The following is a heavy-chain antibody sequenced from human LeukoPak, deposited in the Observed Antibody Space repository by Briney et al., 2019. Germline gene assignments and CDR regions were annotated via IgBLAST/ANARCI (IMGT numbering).Heavy chain of an antibody. CDR2: IKSNADDGTT. CDR1: GFTFSKAW. Sequence: GGSLRLSCAASGFTFSKAWMSWGPPAAGKGLEGLGRIKSNADDGTTGYAAPMKGRISISRDDSQNTLYLQLNSLKTEDTAVYYCSTYRWQYDSSGDDYWGQGTLVTVSS. V-gene: IGHV3-15*01. J-gene: IGHJ4*02. CDR3: STYRWQYDSSGDDY. D-gene: IGHD3-22*01.